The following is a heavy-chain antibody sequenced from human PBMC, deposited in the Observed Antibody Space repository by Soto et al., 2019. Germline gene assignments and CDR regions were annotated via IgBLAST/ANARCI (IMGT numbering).Heavy chain of an antibody. CDR3: VVTMIVVGGGMDV. D-gene: IGHD3-22*01. V-gene: IGHV1-69*13. Sequence: SVKVSCKASGGTFSSYAISWVRQAPGQGLEWMGGIIPIFGTANYAQKFQGRVTITADESTSTAYMELSSLRSEDTAVYYCVVTMIVVGGGMDVWGQGTTVTVSS. CDR2: IIPIFGTA. J-gene: IGHJ6*02. CDR1: GGTFSSYA.